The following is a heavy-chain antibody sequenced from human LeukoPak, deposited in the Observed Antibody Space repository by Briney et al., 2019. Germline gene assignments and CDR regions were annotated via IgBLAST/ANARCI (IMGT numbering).Heavy chain of an antibody. Sequence: SETLSLTCTVSGASISSYYWSWIRQPQGKRLEWIGYIDYSGSPNYNPSLKSRVTISVDTSKNQFSLKLSSVTAADTAVYFCARHYPPDYTFDCWGRGTLVTVSS. CDR3: ARHYPPDYTFDC. V-gene: IGHV4-59*08. CDR2: IDYSGSP. J-gene: IGHJ4*02. CDR1: GASISSYY. D-gene: IGHD4-11*01.